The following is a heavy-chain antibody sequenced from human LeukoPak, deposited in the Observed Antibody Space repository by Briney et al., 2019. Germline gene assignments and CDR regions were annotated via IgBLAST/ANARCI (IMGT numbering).Heavy chain of an antibody. J-gene: IGHJ3*02. CDR1: GGLISSYY. V-gene: IGHV4-59*01. D-gene: IGHD2-2*01. CDR3: ARVLVVVPTEWGPYDAFDI. Sequence: SETLCLMCTVSGGLISSYYWRCIRHPPGEGLGWSGYIYSAGSANYNSSLKSRVTISVATSKNQFSLKLSSVTAADTAGYYCARVLVVVPTEWGPYDAFDIWGQRTMLSVSS. CDR2: IYSAGSA.